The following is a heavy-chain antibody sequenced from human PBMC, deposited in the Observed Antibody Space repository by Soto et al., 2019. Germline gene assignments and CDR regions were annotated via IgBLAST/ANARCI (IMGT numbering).Heavy chain of an antibody. CDR2: IKSKTDGGTT. J-gene: IGHJ6*02. D-gene: IGHD2-2*01. CDR3: TTRDIVVVPAAAYYYYGVDV. CDR1: GFTLGNAW. V-gene: IGHV3-15*01. Sequence: GGSLRLSCAASGFTLGNAWMIWVRQAPGKGLEWVGRIKSKTDGGTTDYAAPVKGRFTISRDDSKNTLYLQMNSLKTEDTAVYYCTTRDIVVVPAAAYYYYGVDVWGQGTTVTVSS.